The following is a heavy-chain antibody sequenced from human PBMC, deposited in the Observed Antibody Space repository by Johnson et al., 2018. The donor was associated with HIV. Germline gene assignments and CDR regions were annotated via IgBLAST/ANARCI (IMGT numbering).Heavy chain of an antibody. CDR3: AKDRGDYGGNRDAFDI. Sequence: QVQLVESGGGVVQPGRSLRLSCAASAFTSSSYSMHWVRQAPGKGLAWVAFIRYDGSNKYYADSVKGRFTISRDNSKDTLYLQMNSLRAEDTAVYYCAKDRGDYGGNRDAFDIWGQGTMVTVSS. CDR1: AFTSSSYS. CDR2: IRYDGSNK. D-gene: IGHD4-23*01. J-gene: IGHJ3*02. V-gene: IGHV3-30*02.